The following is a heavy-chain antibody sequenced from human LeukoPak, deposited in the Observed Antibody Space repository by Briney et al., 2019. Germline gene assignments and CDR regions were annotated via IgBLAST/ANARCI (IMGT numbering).Heavy chain of an antibody. V-gene: IGHV3-49*03. CDR2: IRSKAYGGTT. CDR3: SRSSGWASDPAFDY. J-gene: IGHJ4*02. CDR1: GFTFGDYA. D-gene: IGHD6-19*01. Sequence: GSLRLSCTASGFTFGDYAMSWFRQASGKGLEWVGFIRSKAYGGTTEYAASVKGRFTISRDDSKSIAYLQMNSLKTEDTAVYYCSRSSGWASDPAFDYWGQGTLVTVSS.